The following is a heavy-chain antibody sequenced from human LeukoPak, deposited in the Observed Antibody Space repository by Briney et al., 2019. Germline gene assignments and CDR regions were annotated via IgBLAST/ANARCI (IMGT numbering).Heavy chain of an antibody. CDR2: TYYRSTWYN. Sequence: SQTLSLTCAISGVSVSSNSVTWNWIRQCPSRGLGWLGRTYYRSTWYNDYAVSVRGRITVNPDTSKNQFSLHLNSVTPEDTAVYYCARRLTQYDCFDPWGQGILVTVSS. CDR3: ARRLTQYDCFDP. V-gene: IGHV6-1*01. D-gene: IGHD2-2*01. CDR1: GVSVSSNSVT. J-gene: IGHJ5*02.